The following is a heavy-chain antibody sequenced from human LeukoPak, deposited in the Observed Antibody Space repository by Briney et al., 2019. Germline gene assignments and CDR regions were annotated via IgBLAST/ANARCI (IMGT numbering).Heavy chain of an antibody. CDR1: GGSISSSNYY. V-gene: IGHV4-39*01. Sequence: PSETLSLTCTVSGGSISSSNYYWGWIRQPPGKGLEWIGNIYYSGSTYYNPPLKSRVTISVDTSKNQFSLKLSSVTAADTAVYYCARHAHLLRQGLWFDPWGQGTLVTVSS. D-gene: IGHD6-25*01. J-gene: IGHJ5*02. CDR2: IYYSGST. CDR3: ARHAHLLRQGLWFDP.